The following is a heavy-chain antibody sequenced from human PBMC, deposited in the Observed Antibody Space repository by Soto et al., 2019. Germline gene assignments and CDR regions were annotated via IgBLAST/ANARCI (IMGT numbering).Heavy chain of an antibody. D-gene: IGHD6-19*01. V-gene: IGHV3-23*01. Sequence: GGSLRLSCAASGFTFSSHAMSWVRQAPGKGLEWASAISGSGVSTYYADSVKGRFTISRDNSKNTLYLQMNSLRAEDTAVYYCAKDRGMGSGWAFDYWGQGTLLTVSS. J-gene: IGHJ4*02. CDR1: GFTFSSHA. CDR2: ISGSGVST. CDR3: AKDRGMGSGWAFDY.